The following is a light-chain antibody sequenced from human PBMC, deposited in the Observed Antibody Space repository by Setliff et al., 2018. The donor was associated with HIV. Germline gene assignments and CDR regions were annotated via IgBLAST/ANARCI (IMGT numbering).Light chain of an antibody. CDR2: VNSDGGH. J-gene: IGLJ2*01. CDR1: SGHSSYG. V-gene: IGLV4-69*01. Sequence: PVLTQSPSASASLGASVKLTCTLSSGHSSYGIAWHQQQPEKGPRFLMQVNSDGGHSKGDGVPDRFSGSSSGAEHYLTISSVQSDDEADYYCQTWDTVVFGGGTKVTVL. CDR3: QTWDTVV.